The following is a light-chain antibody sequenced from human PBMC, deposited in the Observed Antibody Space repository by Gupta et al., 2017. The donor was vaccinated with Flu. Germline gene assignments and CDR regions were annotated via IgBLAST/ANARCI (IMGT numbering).Light chain of an antibody. Sequence: EIVLTQSPGTLSLSPGERATLSCRARQSVSSSYLAWYQQKPGQAPRLLIFGASIRATGIPDRFSGSGSGTDFTLIISRLEPEDFAVYYCQQYGSSLLTFGGGTKVEIK. J-gene: IGKJ4*01. CDR1: QSVSSSY. CDR2: GAS. CDR3: QQYGSSLLT. V-gene: IGKV3-20*01.